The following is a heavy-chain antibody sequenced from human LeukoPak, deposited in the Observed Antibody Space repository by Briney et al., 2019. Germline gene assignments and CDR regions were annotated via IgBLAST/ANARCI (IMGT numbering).Heavy chain of an antibody. CDR1: GGSISSYY. CDR3: ARGGDYELYWFDP. Sequence: SETLSLTCNVSGGSISSYYWSWIRQPPGKGLEWIGYISYSGSTNYNPSLKSRVTISIDTTKNQFSLKLNSVTAADMAVYYCARGGDYELYWFDPWGQGILVTVSS. J-gene: IGHJ5*02. CDR2: ISYSGST. D-gene: IGHD4-17*01. V-gene: IGHV4-59*01.